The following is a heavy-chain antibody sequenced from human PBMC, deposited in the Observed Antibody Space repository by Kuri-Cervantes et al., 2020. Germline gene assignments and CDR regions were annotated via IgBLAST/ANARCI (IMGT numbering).Heavy chain of an antibody. D-gene: IGHD3-3*02. V-gene: IGHV3-33*05. J-gene: IGHJ6*02. CDR3: ARVAYHYYAMDV. Sequence: SCKASGYTFSMYAMHWVRQAPGKGLEWVAVISYDGSNKYYADSVKGRFTISRDNSKNTLYLQMNSLRAEDTAVYYCARVAYHYYAMDVWGQGTTVTV. CDR2: ISYDGSNK. CDR1: GYTFSMYA.